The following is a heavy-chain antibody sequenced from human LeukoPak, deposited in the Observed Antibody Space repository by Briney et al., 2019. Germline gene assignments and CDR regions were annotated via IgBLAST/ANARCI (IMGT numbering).Heavy chain of an antibody. J-gene: IGHJ4*02. CDR1: GYTFTTYD. CDR3: ARGFVLPGSYLGAPTYFDY. D-gene: IGHD3-9*01. CDR2: MNPNSDNT. V-gene: IGHV1-8*01. Sequence: ASVKVSCKASGYTFTTYDINWVRQATGQGLEWMGWMNPNSDNTVYARKFQGRFTMTRNTSISTAYMELSNLRSEDTAVYFCARGFVLPGSYLGAPTYFDYWGQGTLVTVSS.